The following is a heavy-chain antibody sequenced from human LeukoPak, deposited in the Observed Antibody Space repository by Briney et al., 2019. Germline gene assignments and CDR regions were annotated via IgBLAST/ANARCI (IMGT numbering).Heavy chain of an antibody. CDR1: GNRFGDFN. J-gene: IGHJ4*02. V-gene: IGHV3-11*04. D-gene: IGHD6-6*01. CDR3: APPRLVPPLDY. CDR2: ISHSGSTI. Sequence: GGSLGLSCAASGNRFGDFNIGGIRKAQERGLEWLSYISHSGSTIYYADSVKGRFTISRDNAKNSLYLQMNSLRAEDTAEYYCAPPRLVPPLDYWGQGTLVTVSS.